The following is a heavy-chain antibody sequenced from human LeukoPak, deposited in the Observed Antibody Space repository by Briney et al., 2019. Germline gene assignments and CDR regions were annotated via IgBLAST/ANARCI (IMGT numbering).Heavy chain of an antibody. Sequence: GGSLRLSCSASGFTFSTYAMYWVRQAPGRGLEYVSAVSSSGGSTYDADSVKGRSTISRDNSKNTLDLQMSSLRAEDTAVYYCVRGQLVLRGPLSYWGQGTLVTVSS. CDR1: GFTFSTYA. V-gene: IGHV3-64D*06. J-gene: IGHJ4*02. D-gene: IGHD6-6*01. CDR2: VSSSGGST. CDR3: VRGQLVLRGPLSY.